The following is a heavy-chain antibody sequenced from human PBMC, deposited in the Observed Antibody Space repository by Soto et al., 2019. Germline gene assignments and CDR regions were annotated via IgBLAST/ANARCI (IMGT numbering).Heavy chain of an antibody. Sequence: QVQLVQSGAEVKKPGASVKVSCKAAGYTLTTYGVSWVRQAPGQGLEWVGWISAYNDHTNYAQKFQGIVTMTTDTSTSTAYMELRSLRSDDTAVYYCARGTYFDYWGQGTLVTVSS. CDR2: ISAYNDHT. CDR1: GYTLTTYG. D-gene: IGHD1-1*01. V-gene: IGHV1-18*01. CDR3: ARGTYFDY. J-gene: IGHJ4*02.